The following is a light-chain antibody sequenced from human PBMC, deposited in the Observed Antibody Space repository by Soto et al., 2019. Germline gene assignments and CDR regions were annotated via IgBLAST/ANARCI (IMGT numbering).Light chain of an antibody. CDR2: GAS. J-gene: IGKJ1*01. Sequence: EVVLTQSHGTLSLSPGERATLSCRASQSVSSSYLAWYQQKPGQAPRLLIYGASSRATGIPDRFSGSGSGTDFTLTISRLEPEDFAVYYCQQYGSSPWTFGQGTKVDIK. V-gene: IGKV3-20*01. CDR3: QQYGSSPWT. CDR1: QSVSSSY.